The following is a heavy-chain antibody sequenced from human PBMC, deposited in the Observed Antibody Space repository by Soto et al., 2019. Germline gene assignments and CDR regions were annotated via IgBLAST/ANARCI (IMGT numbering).Heavy chain of an antibody. CDR3: TTDALLAARDYYYYMDV. Sequence: GGSLRLSCAASGFTFSNAWMSWLRQAPGKGLEWVGRIKSKTGGGTTDYTTPVKGRFTISRDDSKNTLYLQMNSLKTEDTAVYYCTTDALLAARDYYYYMDVWGKGTTVTVSS. CDR1: GFTFSNAW. J-gene: IGHJ6*03. V-gene: IGHV3-15*01. CDR2: IKSKTGGGTT. D-gene: IGHD6-6*01.